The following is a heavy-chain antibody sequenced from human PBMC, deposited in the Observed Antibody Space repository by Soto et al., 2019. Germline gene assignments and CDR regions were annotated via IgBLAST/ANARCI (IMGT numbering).Heavy chain of an antibody. J-gene: IGHJ4*02. V-gene: IGHV4-30-2*01. CDR3: AGQYSSSSDEGYYFDY. CDR1: GGSISSGGYS. D-gene: IGHD6-6*01. CDR2: IYHSGST. Sequence: SETLSLTCAVSGGSISSGGYSWSWIRQPPGKGLEWIGYIYHSGSTYYNPSLKSRVTISVDRSKNQFSLKLSSVTAADTAVYYCAGQYSSSSDEGYYFDYWGQGTLVTVSS.